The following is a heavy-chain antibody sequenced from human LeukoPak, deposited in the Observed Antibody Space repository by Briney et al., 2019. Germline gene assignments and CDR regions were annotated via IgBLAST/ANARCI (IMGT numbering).Heavy chain of an antibody. CDR1: GFTVSSNY. J-gene: IGHJ4*02. CDR2: IYSGGST. D-gene: IGHD3-9*01. Sequence: GGSLRLSCAASGFTVSSNYMSWVRRAPGKGLEWVSVIYSGGSTYYADSVKGRFTISRDNSKNTLYLQMNSLRAEDTAVYYCAGRGELDILTGYLVDYWGQGTLVTVSS. CDR3: AGRGELDILTGYLVDY. V-gene: IGHV3-66*01.